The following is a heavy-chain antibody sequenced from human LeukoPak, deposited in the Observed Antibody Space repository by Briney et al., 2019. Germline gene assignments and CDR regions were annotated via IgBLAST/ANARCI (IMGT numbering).Heavy chain of an antibody. CDR1: GYTLTELS. CDR3: ATINPYAVGFDY. J-gene: IGHJ4*02. CDR2: FGPEDGET. Sequence: ASVKVSCKVSGYTLTELSMHWVRQAPGKGLEXXGGFGPEDGETIYAQKFQGRVTMTEDTSTDTAYMELSSLRSEDTAVYYCATINPYAVGFDYWGQGTLVTVSS. V-gene: IGHV1-24*01. D-gene: IGHD4-23*01.